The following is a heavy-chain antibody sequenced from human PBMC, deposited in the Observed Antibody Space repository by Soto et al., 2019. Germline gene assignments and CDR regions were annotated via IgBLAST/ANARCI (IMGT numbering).Heavy chain of an antibody. CDR2: ISSSSSYI. CDR1: EFTFSSYS. CDR3: ARVRYDFWSGYLDYYYYYMDV. Sequence: EVQLVESGGGLVKPGGSLRLCCAASEFTFSSYSMNWVRQAPGKGLEWVSSISSSSSYIYYADSVKGRFTISRDNAKNSLYLQMNSLRAEDTAVYYCARVRYDFWSGYLDYYYYYMDVWGKGTTVTVSS. J-gene: IGHJ6*03. V-gene: IGHV3-21*01. D-gene: IGHD3-3*01.